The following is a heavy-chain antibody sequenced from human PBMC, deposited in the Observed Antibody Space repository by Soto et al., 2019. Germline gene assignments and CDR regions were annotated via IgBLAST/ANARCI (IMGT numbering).Heavy chain of an antibody. CDR1: GFTFSSYG. D-gene: IGHD2-15*01. CDR3: ARDRGDRGGNRYCYGMDV. V-gene: IGHV3-33*01. Sequence: QVQLVESGGGVVQPGRSLRLSCAASGFTFSSYGMHWVRQAPGKGLEWVAVIWYDGTNKYYADSVKGRFTISRDNSKNTLYLQMNSLRAEDTAVYYCARDRGDRGGNRYCYGMDVWGQGTTVTVSS. CDR2: IWYDGTNK. J-gene: IGHJ6*02.